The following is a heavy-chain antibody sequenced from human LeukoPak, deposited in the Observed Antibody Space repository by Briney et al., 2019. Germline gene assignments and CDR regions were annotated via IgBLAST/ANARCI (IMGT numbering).Heavy chain of an antibody. Sequence: PGGSLRLSCAASGFTFSSYEMNWVRQAPGKGLEWVSYISSSGSTIYYADSAKGRFTISRDNAKNSLYLQMNSLRAEDTAVYYCAREDDYGDFYFDYWGQGTLVTVSS. CDR2: ISSSGSTI. CDR1: GFTFSSYE. V-gene: IGHV3-48*03. D-gene: IGHD4-17*01. CDR3: AREDDYGDFYFDY. J-gene: IGHJ4*02.